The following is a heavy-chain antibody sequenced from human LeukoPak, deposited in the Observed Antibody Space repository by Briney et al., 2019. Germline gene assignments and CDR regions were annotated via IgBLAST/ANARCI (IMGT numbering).Heavy chain of an antibody. CDR2: INSSGSAM. Sequence: PGGSLRLSCAASGFTFSNYAMNWVRQAPGKGLEWVSYINSSGSAMYYTGSVKGRFTISRDNAKNSLYLQMNGLRAEDTAVYYCAKDQDGSSSWYDVYYYYYYGMDVWGQGTTVTVSS. CDR3: AKDQDGSSSWYDVYYYYYYGMDV. CDR1: GFTFSNYA. J-gene: IGHJ6*02. D-gene: IGHD6-13*01. V-gene: IGHV3-48*04.